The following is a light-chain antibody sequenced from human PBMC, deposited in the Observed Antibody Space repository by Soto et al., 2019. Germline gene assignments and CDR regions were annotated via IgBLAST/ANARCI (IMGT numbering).Light chain of an antibody. V-gene: IGLV2-11*01. CDR1: SSDVGGSKY. CDR2: DVN. Sequence: QSALTQPRSVSGSPGQSVTISCTGTSSDVGGSKYVSWYQHHPGKAPKVMIYDVNERPSGVPDRFSGSKSGNTASLTISGLQAEDEADYFCCSYADNYIYYVFGSGTKLTVL. J-gene: IGLJ1*01. CDR3: CSYADNYIYYV.